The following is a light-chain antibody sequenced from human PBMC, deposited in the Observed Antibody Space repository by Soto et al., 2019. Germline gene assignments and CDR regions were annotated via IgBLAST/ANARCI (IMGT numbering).Light chain of an antibody. J-gene: IGKJ1*01. Sequence: VLTQSRARLSFAPGKRATLSCRASQRVNRNLSWYLQKHRPAPRLLIYGASTRATGIPARFSGSGCGPESTLPISLRKSEDPAVYSRQQYTHRPRTFPQGTKVDIK. CDR1: QRVNRN. CDR2: GAS. V-gene: IGKV3-15*01. CDR3: QQYTHRPRT.